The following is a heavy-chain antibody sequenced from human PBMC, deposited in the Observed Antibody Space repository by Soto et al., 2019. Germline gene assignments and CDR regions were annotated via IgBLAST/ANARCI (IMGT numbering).Heavy chain of an antibody. V-gene: IGHV1-3*01. CDR1: GYTSTNYG. D-gene: IGHD3-10*01. J-gene: IGHJ6*02. CDR2: INAGNGNT. CDR3: AIEVTMVEHGMDV. Sequence: ASVKVSCKASGYTSTNYGMHWVRQAPGQRLEWMGWINAGNGNTKYAQKFQGRVTMTRDTSTNTVYMELSSLRSEDTAVYYCAIEVTMVEHGMDVWGQGTTVTVSS.